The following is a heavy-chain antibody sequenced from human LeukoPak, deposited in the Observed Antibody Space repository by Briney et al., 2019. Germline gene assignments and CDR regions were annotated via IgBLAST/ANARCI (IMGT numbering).Heavy chain of an antibody. D-gene: IGHD2-8*02. V-gene: IGHV3-30*02. CDR2: IAHHGNNK. Sequence: PGGSLRLSCGASGFTFSSSAMHWVRQGPGKGLEWVAYIAHHGNNKYYADSVEGRFTISRDNSKGSLYLQMNSLRADDTAVYYCAKDGSWSCTDWGQGTLVRVSS. CDR3: AKDGSWSCTD. CDR1: GFTFSSSA. J-gene: IGHJ4*02.